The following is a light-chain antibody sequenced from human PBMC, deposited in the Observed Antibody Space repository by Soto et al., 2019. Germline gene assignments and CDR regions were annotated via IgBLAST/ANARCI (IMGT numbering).Light chain of an antibody. J-gene: IGKJ1*01. CDR3: QQYNNWPRT. Sequence: ELVMTQSPATLSVAPGERATLSCRASQSISTFLAWYQQKPGQAPGLLIYGASTMATGIPARFSGSGSGTEFTLTISSLQSEDFAVYYCQQYNNWPRTFGQGTKVDIK. CDR2: GAS. V-gene: IGKV3-15*01. CDR1: QSISTF.